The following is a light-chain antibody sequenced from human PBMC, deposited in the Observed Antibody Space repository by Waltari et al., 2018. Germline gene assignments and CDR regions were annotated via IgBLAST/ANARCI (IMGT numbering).Light chain of an antibody. Sequence: DIQMTQSPSALSASVGDRVTITCRASQRVSKWLAWYQQRPGTAPKLLIYKTSSLMTGVPSRFTGSGSGTEFTLTINRLQADDSATYYCQQYQSSSLTFGQGTRVEIK. V-gene: IGKV1-5*03. J-gene: IGKJ1*01. CDR2: KTS. CDR3: QQYQSSSLT. CDR1: QRVSKW.